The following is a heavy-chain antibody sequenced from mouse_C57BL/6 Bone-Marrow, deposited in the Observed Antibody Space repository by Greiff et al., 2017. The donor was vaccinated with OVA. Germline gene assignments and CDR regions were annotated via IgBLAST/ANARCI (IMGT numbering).Heavy chain of an antibody. CDR1: GYTFTSYW. CDR2: IDPNSGGT. V-gene: IGHV1-72*01. D-gene: IGHD2-5*01. J-gene: IGHJ3*01. CDR3: ARVYSNLWFAY. Sequence: QQSCKASGYTFTSYWMHWVKQRPGRGLEWIGRIDPNSGGTKYNEKFKSKATLTVDKPSSTAYMQLSSLTSAASAVYYCARVYSNLWFAYWGQGTLVTVSA.